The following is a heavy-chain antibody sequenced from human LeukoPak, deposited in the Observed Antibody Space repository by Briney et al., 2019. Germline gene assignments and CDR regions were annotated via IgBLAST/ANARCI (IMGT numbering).Heavy chain of an antibody. D-gene: IGHD3-16*01. Sequence: PVKVSCKASGDTFLSYGINWVRQAPGQGLEWMGRVIPIFGTTSYAQKFQGRVVINADKSTSTAYMELSDLRSDDTAVFYCATTTLGDGWLQSDHWGQGTLVTVPS. CDR1: GDTFLSYG. J-gene: IGHJ4*02. V-gene: IGHV1-69*06. CDR3: ATTTLGDGWLQSDH. CDR2: VIPIFGTT.